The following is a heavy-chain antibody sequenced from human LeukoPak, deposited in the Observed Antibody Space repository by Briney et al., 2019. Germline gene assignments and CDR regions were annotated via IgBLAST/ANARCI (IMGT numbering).Heavy chain of an antibody. CDR1: GYTFTSHE. J-gene: IGHJ4*02. Sequence: ASVKVSCKASGYTFTSHEMHWVRQAPGQGLEWMGIINPRGGSTSHALKFQGRITMTRDTSTTTVYMELTSLRFEDTAVYYCARCRNWGTSYSDFDHWGQGTLVTVSS. CDR2: INPRGGST. CDR3: ARCRNWGTSYSDFDH. D-gene: IGHD3-10*01. V-gene: IGHV1-46*01.